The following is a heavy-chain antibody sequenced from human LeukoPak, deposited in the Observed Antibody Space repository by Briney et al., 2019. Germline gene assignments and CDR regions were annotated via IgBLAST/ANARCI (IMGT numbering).Heavy chain of an antibody. V-gene: IGHV4-59*01. CDR2: IYYSGST. Sequence: KPSETLSLTCTVSGGSISSYYWSWIRQPPGKGLEWIGYIYYSGSTNYNPSLKSRVTISVDTSKNQFSLKLSSVTAADTAVYYCARGGWLATAIPGQLDPWGQGTLVTVSS. CDR3: ARGGWLATAIPGQLDP. CDR1: GGSISSYY. J-gene: IGHJ5*02. D-gene: IGHD2-2*02.